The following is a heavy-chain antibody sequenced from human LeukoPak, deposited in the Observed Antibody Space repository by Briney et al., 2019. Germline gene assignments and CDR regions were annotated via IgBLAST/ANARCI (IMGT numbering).Heavy chain of an antibody. V-gene: IGHV3-7*04. Sequence: GRSLRLSCAASGVTLSSYGMSWVRQAPGKGLEWVAHINQDGSEKYYVDSVKGRFTTSRDSAKNSLYLQMNSLRADDTAVYYCARDSGWQRYDNWGQGTLVTVSS. CDR1: GVTLSSYG. CDR3: ARDSGWQRYDN. J-gene: IGHJ4*02. D-gene: IGHD6-19*01. CDR2: INQDGSEK.